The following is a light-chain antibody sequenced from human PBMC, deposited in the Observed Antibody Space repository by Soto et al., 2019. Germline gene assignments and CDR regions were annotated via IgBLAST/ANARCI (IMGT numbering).Light chain of an antibody. Sequence: QPVLTQPPSASGSPGQAVVISCTGTSSDFGGYNYVSWYQQHPGKAPKLMIYEVNKRPSGVPDRFSGSKSGNTASLTVSGLQAEDEDDYYCSSYAGSSNVFGTGTKVTV. J-gene: IGLJ1*01. CDR2: EVN. CDR1: SSDFGGYNY. CDR3: SSYAGSSNV. V-gene: IGLV2-8*01.